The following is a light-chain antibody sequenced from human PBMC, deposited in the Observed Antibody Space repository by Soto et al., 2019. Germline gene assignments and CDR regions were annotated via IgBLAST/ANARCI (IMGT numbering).Light chain of an antibody. CDR2: AAS. CDR1: QSISSY. J-gene: IGKJ1*01. V-gene: IGKV1-39*01. Sequence: DIQMTQSPSSLSASVGDRVTITCRASQSISSYLNWYQQKPVQAPKLLIYAASSLQSGVPSRFSGSGSGTDFTLTISSLQPEDFATYYCQQSYSTPRTFGQGNKVEIK. CDR3: QQSYSTPRT.